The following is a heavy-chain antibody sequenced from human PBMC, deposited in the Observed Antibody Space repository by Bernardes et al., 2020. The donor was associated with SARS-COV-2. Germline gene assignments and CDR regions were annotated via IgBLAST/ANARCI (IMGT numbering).Heavy chain of an antibody. CDR2: INPGGAYT. CDR1: GYTFTKYY. V-gene: IGHV1-46*01. Sequence: ASVKVSCKASGYTFTKYYIHWLRQAPGQGPEWMGIINPGGAYTFSPRKFQGRVTMTRDTSTTTVYIELSSLTAEDTAMYYCARDRIAGATRGDFDSWGQGTPVTVSS. D-gene: IGHD1-26*01. CDR3: ARDRIAGATRGDFDS. J-gene: IGHJ4*02.